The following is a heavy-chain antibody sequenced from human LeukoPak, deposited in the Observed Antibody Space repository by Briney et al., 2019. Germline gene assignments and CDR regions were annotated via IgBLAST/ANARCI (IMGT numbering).Heavy chain of an antibody. Sequence: GXSLRLSCAASGFTFSSYGMHWVRQAPGKGLEWVAFIRYDGSNKYYADSVKGRFTISRDNSKNTLYLQMNSLRAEDTAVYYCAKVGTGIAARPYYFDYWGQGTLVTVSS. CDR1: GFTFSSYG. D-gene: IGHD6-6*01. J-gene: IGHJ4*02. CDR3: AKVGTGIAARPYYFDY. CDR2: IRYDGSNK. V-gene: IGHV3-30*02.